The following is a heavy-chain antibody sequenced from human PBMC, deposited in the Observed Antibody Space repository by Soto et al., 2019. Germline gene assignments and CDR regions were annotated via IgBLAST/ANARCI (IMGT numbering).Heavy chain of an antibody. D-gene: IGHD3-3*01. CDR1: GGSFSGYY. Sequence: SATLSLTCAVYGGSFSGYYWSWIRQPPGKGLEWIGEINHSGSTNYNPSLKSRVTISVDTSKNQFSLKLSSVTTADTAVYYCARVRDFWSGYYGYYYYYGMDVWGQGTTVTVSS. CDR2: INHSGST. V-gene: IGHV4-34*01. J-gene: IGHJ6*02. CDR3: ARVRDFWSGYYGYYYYYGMDV.